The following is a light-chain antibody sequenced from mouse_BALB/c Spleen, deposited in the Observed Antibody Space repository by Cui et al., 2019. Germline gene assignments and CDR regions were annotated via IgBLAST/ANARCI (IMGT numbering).Light chain of an antibody. J-gene: IGKJ2*01. CDR2: LTS. CDR3: QQWSSNPPT. V-gene: IGKV4-68*01. Sequence: HIVLTQPPALMSASPGAKVPMTCSSSSSVSYMYWYQQKPRDSPKPWIYLTSNLASGVPARFSGSGSGTAYSLTISSMEAEDAATYYCQQWSSNPPTFGGGTKLEIK. CDR1: SSVSY.